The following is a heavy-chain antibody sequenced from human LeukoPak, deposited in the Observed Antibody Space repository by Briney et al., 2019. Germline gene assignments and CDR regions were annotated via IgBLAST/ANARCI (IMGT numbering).Heavy chain of an antibody. CDR2: IIPILGIA. D-gene: IGHD4-17*01. J-gene: IGHJ5*02. CDR3: ARDFRKYGDYVDWFDP. V-gene: IGHV1-69*04. Sequence: SVKVSCKASGGTFSSYAISWVRQATGQGLEWMGRIIPILGIANYAQKFQGRVTITADKSTSTAYMELSSLRSEDTAVYYCARDFRKYGDYVDWFDPWGQGTLVTVSS. CDR1: GGTFSSYA.